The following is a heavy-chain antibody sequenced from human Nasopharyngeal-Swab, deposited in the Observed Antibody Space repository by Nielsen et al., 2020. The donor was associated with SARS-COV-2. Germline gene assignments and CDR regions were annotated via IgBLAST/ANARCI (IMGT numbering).Heavy chain of an antibody. J-gene: IGHJ6*03. CDR3: ARANGVRGVIVDYYYYMDV. Sequence: SETLSLTCTVSGGSISRGGYYWSRIRQHPGKGLERIGYIYYSGSTYYNPSLKSRVTISVDTSKDQFSLKLSSVTAADTAVYYCARANGVRGVIVDYYYYMDVWGKGTTVTVSS. CDR2: IYYSGST. V-gene: IGHV4-31*03. D-gene: IGHD3-10*01. CDR1: GGSISRGGYY.